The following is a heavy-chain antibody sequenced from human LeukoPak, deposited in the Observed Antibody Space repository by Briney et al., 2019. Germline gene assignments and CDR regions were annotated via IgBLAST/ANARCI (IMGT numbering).Heavy chain of an antibody. CDR2: ILYDGSNR. D-gene: IGHD3-16*01. CDR3: ARDPLGVLSYFDY. Sequence: PGGSLRLSCAASGFIFSYYGMHRVREAAGKGLEWVAVILYDGSNRYYADSLKGRFTISRDNSKNTLYLQMNSLTADDTAVYYCARDPLGVLSYFDYWGQGTLVTVSS. J-gene: IGHJ4*02. V-gene: IGHV3-33*01. CDR1: GFIFSYYG.